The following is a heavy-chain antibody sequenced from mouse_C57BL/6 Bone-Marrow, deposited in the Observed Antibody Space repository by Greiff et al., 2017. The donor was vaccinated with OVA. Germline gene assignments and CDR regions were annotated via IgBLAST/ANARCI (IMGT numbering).Heavy chain of an antibody. V-gene: IGHV14-2*01. CDR3: APYGSSPAWFAY. CDR2: IDPEDGET. Sequence: DVKLVESGAELVKPGASVKLSCTASGFNIKDYYMHWVKQRTEQGLEWIGRIDPEDGETKYAPKFQGKATITADTSSNTAYLQLSSLTSEDTAVYYCAPYGSSPAWFAYWGQGTLVTVSA. CDR1: GFNIKDYY. D-gene: IGHD1-1*01. J-gene: IGHJ3*01.